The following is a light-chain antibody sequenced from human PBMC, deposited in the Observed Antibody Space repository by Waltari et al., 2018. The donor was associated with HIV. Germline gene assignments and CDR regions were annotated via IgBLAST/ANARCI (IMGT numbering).Light chain of an antibody. Sequence: SYELTQPPSVSVSPGQTASITCSGDKLGDKYACWYQQKPGQSPGLVIYQDSKRPSGIPERFSGSNSGNTATLTISGTQAMDEADYYCQAWDTVWVFGGGTKLTVL. V-gene: IGLV3-1*01. CDR2: QDS. CDR1: KLGDKY. CDR3: QAWDTVWV. J-gene: IGLJ3*02.